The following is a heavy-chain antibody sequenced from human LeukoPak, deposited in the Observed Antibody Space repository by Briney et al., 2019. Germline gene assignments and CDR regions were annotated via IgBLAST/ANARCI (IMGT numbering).Heavy chain of an antibody. CDR1: GFTFSSFW. D-gene: IGHD3-10*01. Sequence: PGGSLRLSCAASGFTFSSFWMTWVRQVPGKGLEWVANINQDGSERHYVDSLKGRFTLSRGHAKNSLYLQMNTLRAEDTAVYYCARDRSTSGRQYWGQGTLVTVSS. J-gene: IGHJ4*02. CDR2: INQDGSER. V-gene: IGHV3-7*01. CDR3: ARDRSTSGRQY.